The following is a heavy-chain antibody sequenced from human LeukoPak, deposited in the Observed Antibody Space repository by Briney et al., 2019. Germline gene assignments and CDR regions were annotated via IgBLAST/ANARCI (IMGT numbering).Heavy chain of an antibody. V-gene: IGHV3-48*01. J-gene: IGHJ4*02. Sequence: GGSLRLSCAASGFTFSTYSMNWVRQAPGKGLEWVSYIGRSSSLIYYADSVKGRFTISRDNAKNSLYLQMNGLRAEDTAVYYCARGPSSQFRTDYWGQGTLVTVSS. CDR3: ARGPSSQFRTDY. D-gene: IGHD2-2*01. CDR2: IGRSSSLI. CDR1: GFTFSTYS.